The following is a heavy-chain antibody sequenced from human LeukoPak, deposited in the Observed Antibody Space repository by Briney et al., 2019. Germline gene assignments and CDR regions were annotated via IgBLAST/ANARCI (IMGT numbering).Heavy chain of an antibody. CDR1: GYTFTSYG. CDR2: ISAYNGNT. D-gene: IGHD6-13*01. Sequence: GASAKVSCKASGYTFTSYGISWVRQAPGQGLEWMGWISAYNGNTDYAQKVQGRVTMTTDTSTSTAYMELRSLRYDDTAVYYCARDAYSSSYYVYWGQGTLVTVSS. J-gene: IGHJ4*02. V-gene: IGHV1-18*01. CDR3: ARDAYSSSYYVY.